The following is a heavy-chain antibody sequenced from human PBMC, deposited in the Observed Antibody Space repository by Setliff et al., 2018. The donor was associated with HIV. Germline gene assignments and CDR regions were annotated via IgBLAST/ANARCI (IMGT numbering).Heavy chain of an antibody. Sequence: GASVKVSCKASGYTFTSYDINWVRQATGQGLEWMGWMNPNSGNTGYAQKLQGRVTMTTDTSTSTAYMELRRLRFDDTAVYYCARDVEHMMDVWGQGTTVTVSS. CDR1: GYTFTSYD. CDR3: ARDVEHMMDV. V-gene: IGHV1-8*02. J-gene: IGHJ6*02. CDR2: MNPNSGNT.